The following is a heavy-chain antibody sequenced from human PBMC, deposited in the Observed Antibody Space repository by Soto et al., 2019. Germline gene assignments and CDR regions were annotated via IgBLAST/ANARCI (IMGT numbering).Heavy chain of an antibody. Sequence: LRLSCAAFGFTVSGKKYVAWVRQAPGKGLEWVSALYDLDGTYYADSVKGRFTTSSDSSRTTVYLQMNDLRPDDAAVYSCATWHLREHAYDIWGQGTTVTVSS. V-gene: IGHV3-53*01. CDR2: LYDLDGT. D-gene: IGHD3-10*01. CDR1: GFTVSGKKY. CDR3: ATWHLREHAYDI. J-gene: IGHJ3*02.